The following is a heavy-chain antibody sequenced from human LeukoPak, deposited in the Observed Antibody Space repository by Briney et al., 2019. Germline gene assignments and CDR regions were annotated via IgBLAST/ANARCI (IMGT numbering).Heavy chain of an antibody. CDR2: IYTSGST. J-gene: IGHJ6*03. V-gene: IGHV4-61*02. CDR3: ARERVGSGNWNAYYYYYYMDV. Sequence: SETLSLTCTVSGGSISSGSYYWSWIRQPAGKGLEWIGRIYTSGSTNYNPSLKSRVTMSVDTSKNQFSLKLSSVTAADTAVYYCARERVGSGNWNAYYYYYYMDVWGKGTTVTISS. D-gene: IGHD1-1*01. CDR1: GGSISSGSYY.